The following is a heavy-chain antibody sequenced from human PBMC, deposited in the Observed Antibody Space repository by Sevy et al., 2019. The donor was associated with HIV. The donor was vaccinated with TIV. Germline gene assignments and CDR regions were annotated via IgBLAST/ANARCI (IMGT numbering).Heavy chain of an antibody. CDR2: IYYSGST. CDR3: ARYRRDYYDSSGYYYYGMDV. J-gene: IGHJ6*02. V-gene: IGHV4-59*01. CDR1: GGSISSYC. Sequence: SETLSLTCTVSGGSISSYCWSWIRQPPGKGLEWIGYIYYSGSTNYNPSLKSRVTISVDTSKNQFSLKLSSVTAADTAVYYCARYRRDYYDSSGYYYYGMDVWGQGTTVTVSS. D-gene: IGHD3-22*01.